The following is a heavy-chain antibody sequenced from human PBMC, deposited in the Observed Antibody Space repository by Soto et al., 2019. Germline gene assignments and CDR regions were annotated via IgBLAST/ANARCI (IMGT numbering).Heavy chain of an antibody. CDR1: GFTFSNYA. Sequence: EVQLLESGGGLVQPGGSLRLSCAASGFTFSNYAMNWVRQAPGKGLEWISAISGSGGSTYYADSVKGRFTISRDNSKNTLYLQMNSLRVEDTAVYYCAKGGRAVAGTLYWGQGTLVTVSS. D-gene: IGHD6-19*01. J-gene: IGHJ4*02. CDR3: AKGGRAVAGTLY. CDR2: ISGSGGST. V-gene: IGHV3-23*01.